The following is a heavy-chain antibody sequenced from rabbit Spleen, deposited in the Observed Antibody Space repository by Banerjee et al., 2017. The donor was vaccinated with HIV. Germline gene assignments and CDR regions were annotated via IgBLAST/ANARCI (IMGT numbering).Heavy chain of an antibody. CDR3: ARDTSSSFSSYGMDL. V-gene: IGHV1S45*01. J-gene: IGHJ6*01. CDR1: GFSFSSNVY. D-gene: IGHD1-1*01. Sequence: QEQLVESGGDLVKPGASLTLTCTASGFSFSSNVYMCWVRQAPGKGLEWIACIYISSGSTYYASWAKGRFTISKTSSTTVTLQMTRLTAADTATYFCARDTSSSFSSYGMDLWGQGTLVTVS. CDR2: IYISSGST.